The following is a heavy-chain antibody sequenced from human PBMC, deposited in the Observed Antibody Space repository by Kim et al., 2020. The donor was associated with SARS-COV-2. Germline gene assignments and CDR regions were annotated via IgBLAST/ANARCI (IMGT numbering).Heavy chain of an antibody. Sequence: GGSLRLSCAASGFTFSDSALHWVRQASGRGLEWVGRIETKPNNYATAYAVSVKGRFTISRDDSKNTAYLQMNSLKTEDTAVYYCTRLLDYGMDVWGQGTTVTVSS. D-gene: IGHD2-15*01. CDR1: GFTFSDSA. V-gene: IGHV3-73*01. CDR2: IETKPNNYAT. J-gene: IGHJ6*02. CDR3: TRLLDYGMDV.